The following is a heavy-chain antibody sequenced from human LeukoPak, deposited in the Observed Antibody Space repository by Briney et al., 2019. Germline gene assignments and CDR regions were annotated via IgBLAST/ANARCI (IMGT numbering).Heavy chain of an antibody. CDR3: ARDPGDYYNFDY. J-gene: IGHJ4*02. CDR2: VSGGGSST. V-gene: IGHV3-23*01. Sequence: GGSLRLSCVASGFTFSNYAMNWVRQAPGKGLEWVSGVSGGGSSTYYADSVKGRFTISRDNAKNSLYLQMNSLRAEDTAVYYCARDPGDYYNFDYWGQGTLVTVSS. CDR1: GFTFSNYA. D-gene: IGHD4-17*01.